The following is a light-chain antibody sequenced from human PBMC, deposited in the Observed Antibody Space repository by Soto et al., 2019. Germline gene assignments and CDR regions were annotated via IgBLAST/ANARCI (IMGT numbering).Light chain of an antibody. V-gene: IGKV3-11*01. CDR2: DAS. CDR1: QSVSSY. J-gene: IGKJ4*01. CDR3: QQRTDWPLT. Sequence: EIVLTQSPTTLSLSPGERATLSCRASQSVSSYFDWYQQKPGQAPRLLIYDASTRAAGIPASFSGSGSGTDFTLTISRLAHEDFVFYYCQQRTDWPLTFGGGTKVEIK.